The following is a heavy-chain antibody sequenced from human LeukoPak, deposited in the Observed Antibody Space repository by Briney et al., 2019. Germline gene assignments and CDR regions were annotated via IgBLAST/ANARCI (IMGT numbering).Heavy chain of an antibody. CDR2: IFYTGST. D-gene: IGHD2-2*01. J-gene: IGHJ3*02. CDR1: GGSITSYY. V-gene: IGHV4-59*01. CDR3: ASGVGYCSSTSCLDAFDI. Sequence: SETLSLTCTVSGGSITSYYWSWFRQPPGKGLEFIGYIFYTGSTNYNPSLKSRVTISVDTSKNQFSLKLSSVTAADTAVYYCASGVGYCSSTSCLDAFDIWGQGTMVTVSS.